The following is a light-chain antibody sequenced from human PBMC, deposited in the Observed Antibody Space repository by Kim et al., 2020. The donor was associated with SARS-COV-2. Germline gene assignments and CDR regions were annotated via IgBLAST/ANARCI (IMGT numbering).Light chain of an antibody. J-gene: IGKJ4*01. CDR2: WAS. V-gene: IGKV4-1*01. CDR3: QQYFHISVT. Sequence: DIVMTQSPESLSVSLGERATINCKSSQSVLYSSNNKNYLAWYQQKPGQPPKLLIYWASTRESGVPDRFSGSGSGTEFTLTINSLQAENVAVYYCQQYFHISVTFGGGTKVDIK. CDR1: QSVLYSSNNKNY.